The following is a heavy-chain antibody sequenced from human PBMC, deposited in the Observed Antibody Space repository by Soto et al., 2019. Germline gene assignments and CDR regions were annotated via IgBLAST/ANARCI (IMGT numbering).Heavy chain of an antibody. J-gene: IGHJ6*02. CDR3: AKAYGSGEYYYYYYGMDV. V-gene: IGHV3-23*01. Sequence: GSLRLSCAASGFTFSTYAMSWVRQAPGKGLEWVSAISGSGGRTYYADSVKGRFTISRDNSKNTLYLQMNSLRAEDTAVYYCAKAYGSGEYYYYYYGMDVWGQGTTVTVSS. CDR1: GFTFSTYA. D-gene: IGHD3-10*01. CDR2: ISGSGGRT.